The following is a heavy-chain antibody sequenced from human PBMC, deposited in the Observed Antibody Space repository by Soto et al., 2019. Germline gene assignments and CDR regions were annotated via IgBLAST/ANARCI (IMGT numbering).Heavy chain of an antibody. V-gene: IGHV1-3*01. CDR1: GYTFISYA. Sequence: QVQLVQSGAEVKKPGASVKVSCKASGYTFISYAMHWVRQAPGQRLEWMGWINAGIGNTKYSQKFQGRVTIIRDTSANTAYMELSSLRSEDTAVYYCARGSSSYTLYGMDVWGQGTTVTVSS. J-gene: IGHJ6*02. CDR3: ARGSSSYTLYGMDV. D-gene: IGHD2-2*02. CDR2: INAGIGNT.